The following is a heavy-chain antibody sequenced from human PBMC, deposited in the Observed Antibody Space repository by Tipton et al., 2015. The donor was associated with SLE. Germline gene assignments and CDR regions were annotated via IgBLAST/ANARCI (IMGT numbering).Heavy chain of an antibody. J-gene: IGHJ5*02. Sequence: TLSLTCTVSGGSISRSSYSWAWIRQPPGKGLEWIGHIFHIGSAYYNPSLKSRVTISIDTSTNQFSLKVKSVTAADTAVYYCARLADGNRNWFDPWGQGTLVTVSS. D-gene: IGHD6-13*01. V-gene: IGHV4-39*07. CDR1: GGSISRSSYS. CDR3: ARLADGNRNWFDP. CDR2: IFHIGSA.